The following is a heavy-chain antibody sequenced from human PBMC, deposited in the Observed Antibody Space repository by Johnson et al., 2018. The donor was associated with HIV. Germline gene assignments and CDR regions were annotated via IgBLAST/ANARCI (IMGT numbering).Heavy chain of an antibody. CDR2: IYSGGST. CDR3: ARLPSGYSRDAFDI. Sequence: VQLVESGGGLIQPGGSLRLSCAASGFTVSSNYMSWVRQAPGKGLEWVSVIYSGGSTYYADSVKGRFTISRDNSKNTLYLQMNSLRPEDTAVYYGARLPSGYSRDAFDIWGEGTMVTVS. CDR1: GFTVSSNY. J-gene: IGHJ3*02. D-gene: IGHD5-18*01. V-gene: IGHV3-66*03.